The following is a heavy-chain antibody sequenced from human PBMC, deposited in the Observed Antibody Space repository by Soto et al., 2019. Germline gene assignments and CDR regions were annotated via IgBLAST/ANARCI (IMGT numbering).Heavy chain of an antibody. V-gene: IGHV3-30-3*01. CDR2: ISYDGSNK. D-gene: IGHD3-10*01. J-gene: IGHJ6*02. CDR1: GFTFSSYA. CDR3: ARDLPSYGSGSYYVGYYGMDV. Sequence: GGSLRLSCAASGFTFSSYAMHWVRQAPGKGLEWVAVISYDGSNKYYADSVKGRFTISRDNSKNTPYLQMNSLRAEDTAVYYCARDLPSYGSGSYYVGYYGMDVWGQGTTVTVSS.